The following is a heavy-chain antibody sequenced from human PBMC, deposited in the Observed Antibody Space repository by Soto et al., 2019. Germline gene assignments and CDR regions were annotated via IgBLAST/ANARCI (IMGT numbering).Heavy chain of an antibody. CDR1: GFTFSSYD. J-gene: IGHJ4*02. CDR2: IGVYANT. D-gene: IGHD1-26*01. Sequence: VGSLRLSCAASGFTFSSYDMNWVRQAPGKGLEWVSAIGVYANTYYADSVKGRFTISRDDSRNTVHLQLNSLRVDDTAVYYCAKESTVGSPGDYFDSWGQGTLVTVSS. CDR3: AKESTVGSPGDYFDS. V-gene: IGHV3-23*01.